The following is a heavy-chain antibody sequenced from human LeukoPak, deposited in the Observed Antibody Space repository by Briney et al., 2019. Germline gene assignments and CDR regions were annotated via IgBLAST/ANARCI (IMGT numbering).Heavy chain of an antibody. V-gene: IGHV3-21*01. Sequence: GGSLRLSCAASGFTFSSYSMNWVRQAPGKGLEWVSSISSSSYIYYADSVKGRFTISRDNAKNSLYLQMNSLRAEDTAVYYCAREDYYDSSGYRMDVWGQGTTVTVSS. CDR2: ISSSSYI. D-gene: IGHD3-22*01. CDR1: GFTFSSYS. CDR3: AREDYYDSSGYRMDV. J-gene: IGHJ6*02.